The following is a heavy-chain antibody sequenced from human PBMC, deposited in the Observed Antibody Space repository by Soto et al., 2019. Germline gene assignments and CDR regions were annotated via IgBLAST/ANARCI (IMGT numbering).Heavy chain of an antibody. Sequence: QVQLQESGPGLVKPSQTLSLTCTVSGGSISSGNYYWSWIRQPPGKGLEWIGFISYSGSAHYNPTNTSLVNMSVDTSKKQFSLNLSFVTAADTAVYYCATMGTPATGLYYFDFWGQGTLFTVSS. CDR2: ISYSGSA. J-gene: IGHJ4*02. CDR1: GGSISSGNYY. CDR3: ATMGTPATGLYYFDF. D-gene: IGHD2-15*01. V-gene: IGHV4-30-4*01.